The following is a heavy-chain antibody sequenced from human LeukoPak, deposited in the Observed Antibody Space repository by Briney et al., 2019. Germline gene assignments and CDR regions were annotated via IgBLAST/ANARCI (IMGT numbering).Heavy chain of an antibody. CDR3: ARDSNTVGAFDI. CDR1: GFTFSSYS. J-gene: IGHJ3*02. D-gene: IGHD4-17*01. Sequence: PGGSLRLSCAASGFTFSSYSMNWVRQAPGKGLEWVSSISSSSSYIYYADSVKGRFTISGDNAKNSLYLQMNSLRAEDTAVYYCARDSNTVGAFDIWGQGTMVTVSS. V-gene: IGHV3-21*01. CDR2: ISSSSSYI.